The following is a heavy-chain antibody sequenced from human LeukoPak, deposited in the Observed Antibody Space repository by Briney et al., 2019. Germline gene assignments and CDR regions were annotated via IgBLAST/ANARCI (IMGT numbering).Heavy chain of an antibody. V-gene: IGHV4-38-2*02. CDR2: IYHSGST. CDR1: GYSISSGYY. CDR3: AREVYEVGYFDY. J-gene: IGHJ4*02. Sequence: TSETLSLTCTVSGYSISSGYYWGWIRQPPGKGLEWIGSIYHSGSTYYNPSLKSRVTISVDTSKNQFSLKLSSVTAADTAVYYCAREVYEVGYFDYWGQGTLVTVSS. D-gene: IGHD5/OR15-5a*01.